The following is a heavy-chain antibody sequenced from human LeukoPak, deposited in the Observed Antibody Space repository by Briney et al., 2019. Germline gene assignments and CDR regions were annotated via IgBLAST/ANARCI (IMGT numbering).Heavy chain of an antibody. CDR1: GGSISSSSYY. Sequence: PSETLSLTCTVSGGSISSSSYYWGWIRQPPGKGLEWIGSIYYSGSTYYNPSLKSRVTISVDTSKNQFSLKLSSVTAADTAVYYCARDYLGGSYYRKFDYWGQGILVTVYS. J-gene: IGHJ4*02. CDR3: ARDYLGGSYYRKFDY. CDR2: IYYSGST. D-gene: IGHD1-26*01. V-gene: IGHV4-39*07.